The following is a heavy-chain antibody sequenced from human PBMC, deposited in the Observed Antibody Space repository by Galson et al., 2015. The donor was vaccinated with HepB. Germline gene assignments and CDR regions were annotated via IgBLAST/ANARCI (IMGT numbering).Heavy chain of an antibody. CDR1: GFNFSLYS. J-gene: IGHJ4*02. Sequence: SLRLSCAASGFNFSLYSVNWVRQAPGKGLEWVSSISSSGSYIYYGDSVKGRCTVSRASAKTSVYLQMNSLRGDDTAVYYCARALPSGIRGGRVFDHWGQGTLVTVSS. D-gene: IGHD3-10*01. CDR3: ARALPSGIRGGRVFDH. V-gene: IGHV3-21*01. CDR2: ISSSGSYI.